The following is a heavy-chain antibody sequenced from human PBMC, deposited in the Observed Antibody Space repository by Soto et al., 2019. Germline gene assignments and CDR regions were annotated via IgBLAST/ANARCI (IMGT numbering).Heavy chain of an antibody. CDR1: GGSISSGDYF. V-gene: IGHV4-30-4*01. Sequence: QVQLQESGPGLVKPSQTLSLTYTVSGGSISSGDYFWSWISQPPGKGLEWIGYIYYSGSTYYNPSLKSRLTISVDTSKNQFSLKLSSVIAADTAVYYCARGRVRWYDITWGQGTMVTVSS. CDR2: IYYSGST. D-gene: IGHD2-15*01. J-gene: IGHJ3*01. CDR3: ARGRVRWYDIT.